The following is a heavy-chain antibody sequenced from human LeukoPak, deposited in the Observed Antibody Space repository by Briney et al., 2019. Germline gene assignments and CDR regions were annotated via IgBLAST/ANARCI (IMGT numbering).Heavy chain of an antibody. D-gene: IGHD3-22*01. Sequence: GGSLRLSYAASGFTFSSYAMSWVRQAPGKGLEWVSAISGSGGSTYYADSVKGRFTISRDNSKNTLYLQMNSLRAEDTAVYYCARLAYYYDSSGYLGPYYFDYWGQGTLVTVSS. V-gene: IGHV3-23*01. J-gene: IGHJ4*02. CDR3: ARLAYYYDSSGYLGPYYFDY. CDR2: ISGSGGST. CDR1: GFTFSSYA.